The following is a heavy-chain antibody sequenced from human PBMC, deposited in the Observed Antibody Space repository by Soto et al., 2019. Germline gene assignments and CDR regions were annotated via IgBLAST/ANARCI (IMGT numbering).Heavy chain of an antibody. V-gene: IGHV4-59*01. CDR2: IYYSGST. D-gene: IGHD3-16*01. CDR1: GGSISSYY. Sequence: SETLSLTCTVSGGSISSYYWSWIRQPPGKGLEWIGYIYYSGSTNYNPSLKSRVTISVDASKNQFSLKLSSVTAADTAVYYCARMEAATTSYGDYYYYMDVWGKGTTVTVPS. J-gene: IGHJ6*03. CDR3: ARMEAATTSYGDYYYYMDV.